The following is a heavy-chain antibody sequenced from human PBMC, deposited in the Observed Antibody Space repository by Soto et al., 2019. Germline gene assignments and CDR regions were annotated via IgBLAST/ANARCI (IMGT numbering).Heavy chain of an antibody. CDR2: IGSVGGDT. CDR1: GFTFRNFA. J-gene: IGHJ3*02. Sequence: GGSLRLSCAASGFTFRNFAMTWVGQAPGKRLEWVSTIGSVGGDTYYADSVKGRFTISRDDSKNTLSLQMNSLRAEDTAIYFCAKDMVNANSVWDPFDIWGQGTMVTVSS. D-gene: IGHD2-8*01. V-gene: IGHV3-23*01. CDR3: AKDMVNANSVWDPFDI.